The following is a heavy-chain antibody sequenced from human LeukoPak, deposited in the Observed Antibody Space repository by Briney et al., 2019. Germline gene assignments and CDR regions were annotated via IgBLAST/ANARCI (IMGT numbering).Heavy chain of an antibody. CDR1: GFTFTNYA. J-gene: IGHJ4*02. Sequence: GSLRLSCAASGFTFTNYAMTWVRQAPGKGLEWVSGISEGVGNTYYPDSVKGRFTISRDHSKNTLYLQMNSLRAEDTALYYCAKREKGTTGRFFDYWGQGTLVTVSS. CDR3: AKREKGTTGRFFDY. CDR2: ISEGVGNT. D-gene: IGHD4-17*01. V-gene: IGHV3-23*01.